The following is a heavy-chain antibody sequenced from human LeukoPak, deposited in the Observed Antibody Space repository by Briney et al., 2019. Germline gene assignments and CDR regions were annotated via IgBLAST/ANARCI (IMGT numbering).Heavy chain of an antibody. CDR1: GFTFSSHG. CDR3: AKDSPIVPAPHYFDY. D-gene: IGHD2-2*01. CDR2: IRYDGSNK. Sequence: GGSLRLSCAASGFTFSSHGMHWVRQAPGKGLEWVAFIRYDGSNKYYADSVKGRFTISRDNSKNTLYLQMNSLRAEDTAVYYCAKDSPIVPAPHYFDYWGQGTLVSVSS. J-gene: IGHJ4*02. V-gene: IGHV3-30*02.